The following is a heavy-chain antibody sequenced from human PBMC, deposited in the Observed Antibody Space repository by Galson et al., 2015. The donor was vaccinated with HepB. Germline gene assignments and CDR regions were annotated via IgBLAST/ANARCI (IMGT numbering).Heavy chain of an antibody. CDR2: ISSSSSYI. V-gene: IGHV3-21*01. Sequence: SLRLSCAASGFTFSSYSMNWVRQAPGKGLEWVSSISSSSSYIYYADSVKGRFTISRDNAKNSLYLQMNSLRAEDTAVYYCARDPALGEDYAYWGQGTLVTVSS. CDR3: ARDPALGEDYAY. J-gene: IGHJ4*02. CDR1: GFTFSSYS. D-gene: IGHD3-16*01.